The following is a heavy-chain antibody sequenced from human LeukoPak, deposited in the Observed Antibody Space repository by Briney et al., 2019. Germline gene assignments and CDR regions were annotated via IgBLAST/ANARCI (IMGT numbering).Heavy chain of an antibody. CDR2: ISYDGSNK. J-gene: IGHJ3*02. CDR3: ARGSDAFDI. Sequence: GGSLRLSCAASGFTFSSYAMHWVRQAPGKGLEWVAVISYDGSNKYYADSVKGRFTISRDNSKNTLYLQMNSLRAEDTAVYYCARGSDAFDIWGQGTMVTVSS. V-gene: IGHV3-30-3*01. CDR1: GFTFSSYA.